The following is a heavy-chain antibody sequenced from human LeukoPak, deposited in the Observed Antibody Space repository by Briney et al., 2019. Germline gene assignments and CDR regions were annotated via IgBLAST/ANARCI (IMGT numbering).Heavy chain of an antibody. V-gene: IGHV3-48*03. CDR1: GFTFSSYE. Sequence: GGSLRLSCAASGFTFSSYEMNWVRQAPGKGLEWVSYISSSGSTIYYADSVKGRFTISRDNAKNSLYLQMNSLRAEDTAVYYCARVGLMITFLDYWGQGTLVTVSS. D-gene: IGHD3-16*01. J-gene: IGHJ4*02. CDR2: ISSSGSTI. CDR3: ARVGLMITFLDY.